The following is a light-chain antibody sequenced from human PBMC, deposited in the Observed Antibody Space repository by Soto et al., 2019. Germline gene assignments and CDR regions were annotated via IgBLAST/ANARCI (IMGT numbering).Light chain of an antibody. V-gene: IGKV1-5*01. CDR2: DAS. CDR3: QQYTSYYRA. J-gene: IGKJ1*01. Sequence: DIHITQSPSTLSASFVDRVTITCRASQSISHFLAWYQQKPGKVPKLLIYDASNLGSGVPSRFSGSGSGTDFTLTISGLQPDDFKTYYCQQYTSYYRAFGQGTKVDIK. CDR1: QSISHF.